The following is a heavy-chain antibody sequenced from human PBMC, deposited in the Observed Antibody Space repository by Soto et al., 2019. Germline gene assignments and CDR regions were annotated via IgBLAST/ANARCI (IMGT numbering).Heavy chain of an antibody. CDR2: IKSKTDGGTT. V-gene: IGHV3-15*01. J-gene: IGHJ6*03. CDR1: GFTFSNAW. D-gene: IGHD5-12*01. Sequence: GGSLRLSCAASGFTFSNAWMSWVRQAPGKGLEWVGRIKSKTDGGTTDYAAPVKGRFTISREDSKTTRYLQMNSLKTEDTAVYYCTTGYSGYDLNLGGNYYYYYYMDVWGKGTTVTVSS. CDR3: TTGYSGYDLNLGGNYYYYYYMDV.